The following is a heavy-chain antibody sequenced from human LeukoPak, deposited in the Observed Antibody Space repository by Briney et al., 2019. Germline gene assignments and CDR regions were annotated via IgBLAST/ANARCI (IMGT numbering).Heavy chain of an antibody. D-gene: IGHD2-21*02. Sequence: GGSLRLSCAASGFTFSSYAMHWVRQAPGKGLEWVAVISYDGSNEYYADSVKGRFTISRDNSKNTLYLQMNSLRPEDTAVYYCAKAAVATALDDAFDIWGQGTIVTVSS. CDR1: GFTFSSYA. CDR2: ISYDGSNE. V-gene: IGHV3-30-3*01. CDR3: AKAAVATALDDAFDI. J-gene: IGHJ3*02.